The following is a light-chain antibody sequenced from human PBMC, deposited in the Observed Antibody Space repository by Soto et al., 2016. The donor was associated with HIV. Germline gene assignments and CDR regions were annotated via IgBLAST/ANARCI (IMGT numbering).Light chain of an antibody. V-gene: IGLV3-19*01. Sequence: SELTQDPAVSVALGQTVTITCRGDSLRNYFTSWYLQKPGQAPILLIFPKYNRPPGISDRFSASSSGNTASLTITGAQTEDEGDYYCSSRGKSGSRLVTFGGGTRLTV. CDR1: SLRNYF. CDR3: SSRGKSGSRLVT. J-gene: IGLJ2*01. CDR2: PKY.